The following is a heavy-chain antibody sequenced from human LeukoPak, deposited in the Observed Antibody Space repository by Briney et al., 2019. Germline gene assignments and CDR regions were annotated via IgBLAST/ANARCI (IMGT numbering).Heavy chain of an antibody. V-gene: IGHV4-39*07. Sequence: SETLSLTCTVSGGSISSSSYYWGWIRKPPGKGLEWIGSIYYSGSTYYNPSLKSRVTISVDTSKNQFSLKLSSVTAADTAVYYCARNPSPVGGGPAVGYYYYMDVWGKGTTVTISS. D-gene: IGHD3-16*01. J-gene: IGHJ6*03. CDR3: ARNPSPVGGGPAVGYYYYMDV. CDR2: IYYSGST. CDR1: GGSISSSSYY.